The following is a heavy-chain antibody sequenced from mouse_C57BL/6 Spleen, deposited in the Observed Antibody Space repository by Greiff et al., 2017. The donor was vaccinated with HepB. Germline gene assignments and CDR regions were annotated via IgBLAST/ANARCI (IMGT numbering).Heavy chain of an antibody. Sequence: EVKLMESGGGLVKPGGSLKLSCAASGFTFSSYAMSWVRQTPEKRLEWVATISDGGRYTYYPDNVKGRFTISRDNAKNNLYLQMSHLKSEDTAMYYCARERNWDGGFAYWGQGTLVTVSA. J-gene: IGHJ3*01. CDR3: ARERNWDGGFAY. CDR1: GFTFSSYA. CDR2: ISDGGRYT. V-gene: IGHV5-4*01. D-gene: IGHD4-1*01.